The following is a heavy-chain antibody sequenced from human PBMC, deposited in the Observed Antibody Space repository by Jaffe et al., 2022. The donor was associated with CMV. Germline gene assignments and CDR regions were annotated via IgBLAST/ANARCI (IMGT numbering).Heavy chain of an antibody. CDR1: GFTFGDYA. CDR2: IRSKAYGGTT. V-gene: IGHV3-49*04. Sequence: EVQLVESGGGLVQPGRSLRLSCTASGFTFGDYAMSWVRQAPGKGLEWVGFIRSKAYGGTTEYAASVKGRFTISRDDSKSIAYLQMNSLKTEDTAVYYCTRLDGVELPFDIWGQGTMVTVSS. J-gene: IGHJ3*02. CDR3: TRLDGVELPFDI. D-gene: IGHD1-7*01.